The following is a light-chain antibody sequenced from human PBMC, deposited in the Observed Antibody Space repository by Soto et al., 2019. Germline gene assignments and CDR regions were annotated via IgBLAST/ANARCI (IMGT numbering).Light chain of an antibody. CDR2: DAS. CDR3: QQYDSSPPIT. J-gene: IGKJ5*01. CDR1: ESVSDNY. Sequence: SPATLFVSPWGRATLSCRASESVSDNYLAWYQQRSGQDPRLVIYDASRRATGMPDRFSGSGSGTDFTLTISGLEPEDFAVYYCQQYDSSPPITYGQGTRLEV. V-gene: IGKV3-20*01.